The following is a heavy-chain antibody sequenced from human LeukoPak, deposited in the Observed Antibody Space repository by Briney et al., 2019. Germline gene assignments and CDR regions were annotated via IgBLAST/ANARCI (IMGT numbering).Heavy chain of an antibody. CDR3: AREPIAVAATGNWFDP. V-gene: IGHV1-69*13. CDR2: IIPIFGKA. Sequence: SVXVSCKASGGTFSSYAMSWVRQAPGEGGEWMGGIIPIFGKANYAQKLQGRVTNNGEEYTSRDNMEVRRLRYEDTAVYYCAREPIAVAATGNWFDPWGQGTLVTVSS. D-gene: IGHD6-19*01. CDR1: GGTFSSYA. J-gene: IGHJ5*02.